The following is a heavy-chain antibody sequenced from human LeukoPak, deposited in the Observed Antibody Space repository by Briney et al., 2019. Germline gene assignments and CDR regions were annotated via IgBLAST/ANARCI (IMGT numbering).Heavy chain of an antibody. J-gene: IGHJ3*02. V-gene: IGHV4-61*02. Sequence: SETLSLTCTVSGGSISSGSYYWSWIRQPAGKGLEWIGRIYTSGSTNYNPSLKSRVTISVDTSKNQFSLKLSSVTAADTAVYYCAREFPLLWGAFDIWGQGTMVTVSS. D-gene: IGHD3-10*01. CDR2: IYTSGST. CDR1: GGSISSGSYY. CDR3: AREFPLLWGAFDI.